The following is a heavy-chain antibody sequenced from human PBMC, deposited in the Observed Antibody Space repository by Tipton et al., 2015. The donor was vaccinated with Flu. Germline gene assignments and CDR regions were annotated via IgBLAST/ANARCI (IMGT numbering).Heavy chain of an antibody. CDR3: ARHISSDAFDI. CDR2: IYYSGST. J-gene: IGHJ3*02. CDR1: GGSISSYY. D-gene: IGHD6-6*01. V-gene: IGHV4-59*05. Sequence: TLSLTCTVPGGSISSYYWSWIRQPPGKGLEWIGSIYYSGSTYYNPSLKSRVTISVDTSKNQFSLKLSSVTAADTAVYYCARHISSDAFDIWGQGTMVTVSS.